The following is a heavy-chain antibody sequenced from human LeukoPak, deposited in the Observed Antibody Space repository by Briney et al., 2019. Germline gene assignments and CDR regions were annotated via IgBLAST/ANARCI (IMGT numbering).Heavy chain of an antibody. D-gene: IGHD2-8*01. CDR2: IKSNTDGGTT. CDR1: GLTFSSAW. J-gene: IGHJ4*02. V-gene: IGHV3-15*01. CDR3: TTDEWN. Sequence: GGSLRLSCAASGLTFSSAWMSWVRQAPGKGLEWVGHIKSNTDGGTTGYAAPVKGRFTISRDDSKKTLFLQMNSLKIDDTAVYYCTTDEWNWGQGTLVTVSS.